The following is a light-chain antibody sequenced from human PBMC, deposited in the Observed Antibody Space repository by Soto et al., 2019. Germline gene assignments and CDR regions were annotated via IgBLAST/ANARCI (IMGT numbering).Light chain of an antibody. Sequence: QSVLTQPPSVSGAPGQRVTISCTGNSSNLVAGYDVHWYQQLPGTAPKLLIYDNSNRPSGVPDRFSGSKSGTSASLAITGLQAEDEADYYCQSYDSSLSIVVFGGGTKLTVL. CDR1: SSNLVAGYD. V-gene: IGLV1-40*01. CDR2: DNS. CDR3: QSYDSSLSIVV. J-gene: IGLJ2*01.